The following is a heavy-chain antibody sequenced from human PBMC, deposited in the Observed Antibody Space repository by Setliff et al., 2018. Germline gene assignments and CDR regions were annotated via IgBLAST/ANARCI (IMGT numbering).Heavy chain of an antibody. V-gene: IGHV3-21*03. D-gene: IGHD3-22*01. Sequence: GGSLRLSCSASGFTFSDYTVTWVRQAPGKGLEWVSSIRGTSSHIYYADSVKGRFTISRDNADNSLYLQMNSLKTEDTAVYYCRLTLPYDYDSSGSLWFMDVWGKGTTVTVS. CDR1: GFTFSDYT. J-gene: IGHJ6*03. CDR3: RLTLPYDYDSSGSLWFMDV. CDR2: IRGTSSHI.